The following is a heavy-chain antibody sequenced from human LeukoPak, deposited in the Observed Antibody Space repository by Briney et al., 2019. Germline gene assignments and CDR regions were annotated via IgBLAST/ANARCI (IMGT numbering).Heavy chain of an antibody. Sequence: SETLSLTCAVSGGSISSGGYSWSWIRQPPGKGLEWIGYIYYSGSTYYNPSLKSRVTISVDTSKNQFSLKLSSVTAADTAVYYCARGQGYSYGYERFDPWGQGTLVTVSS. J-gene: IGHJ5*02. D-gene: IGHD5-18*01. CDR3: ARGQGYSYGYERFDP. CDR1: GGSISSGGYS. V-gene: IGHV4-30-4*07. CDR2: IYYSGST.